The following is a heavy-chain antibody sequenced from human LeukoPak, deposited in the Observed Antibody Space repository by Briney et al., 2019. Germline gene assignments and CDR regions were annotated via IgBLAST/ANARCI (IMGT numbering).Heavy chain of an antibody. V-gene: IGHV3-33*01. CDR3: ARASGPFDY. J-gene: IGHJ4*02. Sequence: GGSLRPSCAASGFTFSVYGMHWVRQAPGKGLEWVGVIRNDGSNKYYADSVKGRFTISRDNSKNTLYLQMNSLRAEDTAVYSCARASGPFDYWGQGTLVTVSS. D-gene: IGHD3-10*01. CDR2: IRNDGSNK. CDR1: GFTFSVYG.